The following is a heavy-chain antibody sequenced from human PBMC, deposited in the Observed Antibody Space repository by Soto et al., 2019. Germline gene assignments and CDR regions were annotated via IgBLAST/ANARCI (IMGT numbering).Heavy chain of an antibody. V-gene: IGHV3-30*18. Sequence: HPGGSLRLSCAASGFSFSNHGMQWVRQAPGKGLEWVAVISYDGNVKYYTDSVKGRFTISRDNSQSTLFLQMDSLRPEDAAVYYCAKGLKVSGGFHGSLNYYYGMDVWGQGTTVTVSS. CDR3: AKGLKVSGGFHGSLNYYYGMDV. D-gene: IGHD3-10*01. J-gene: IGHJ6*02. CDR1: GFSFSNHG. CDR2: ISYDGNVK.